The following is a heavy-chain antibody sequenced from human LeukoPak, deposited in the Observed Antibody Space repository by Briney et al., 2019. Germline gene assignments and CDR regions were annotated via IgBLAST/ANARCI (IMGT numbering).Heavy chain of an antibody. CDR3: ASRTLASSGEIV. J-gene: IGHJ4*02. CDR1: GGSINSYY. Sequence: SETLSLTCTVSGGSINSYYWSWIRQPPGKGLEWIGYIYYSGSTNYNPSLKSRVTISVDTSKNQFSLKLSSVTAADTAVYYCASRTLASSGEIVWGQGTLVTVSS. CDR2: IYYSGST. V-gene: IGHV4-59*01. D-gene: IGHD3-22*01.